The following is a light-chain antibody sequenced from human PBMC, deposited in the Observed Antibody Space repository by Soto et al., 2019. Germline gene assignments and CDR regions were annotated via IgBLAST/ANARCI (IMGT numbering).Light chain of an antibody. CDR1: QTISTY. CDR2: AAS. Sequence: DIEVSESPSSRSTSVGRICTFTCRSSQTISTYLNWYQQKPGKAPKLLIYAASSLQNGVPTRFSGSGSGTDFTLTINSLQPEDFATYYCQQSYSTPQLTFGGGTKVDIK. V-gene: IGKV1-39*01. J-gene: IGKJ4*01. CDR3: QQSYSTPQLT.